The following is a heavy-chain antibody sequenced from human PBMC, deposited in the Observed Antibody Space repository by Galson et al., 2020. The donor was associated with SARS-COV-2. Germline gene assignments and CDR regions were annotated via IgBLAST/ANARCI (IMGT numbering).Heavy chain of an antibody. CDR2: IYHSGST. J-gene: IGHJ4*02. Sequence: ETSETLSLTCAVSGGSISSGGYSWSWIRQPPGKGLEWIGYIYHSGSTYYNPSLKSRVTISVDRSKNQFSLKLSSVTAADTAVYYCAREDGGYSYGIGGSFDYWGQGTLVTVSS. V-gene: IGHV4-30-2*01. CDR3: AREDGGYSYGIGGSFDY. CDR1: GGSISSGGYS. D-gene: IGHD5-18*01.